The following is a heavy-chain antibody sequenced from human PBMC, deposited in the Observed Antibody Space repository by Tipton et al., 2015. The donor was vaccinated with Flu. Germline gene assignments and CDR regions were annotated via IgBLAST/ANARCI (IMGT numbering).Heavy chain of an antibody. V-gene: IGHV4-38-2*02. D-gene: IGHD2-2*01. CDR1: GDSIRSDYY. CDR3: ARDPSLGMPDYFDF. J-gene: IGHJ4*02. CDR2: INHSGST. Sequence: TLSLTCMVSGDSIRSDYYWGWIRQPPGRGLEWIGEINHSGSTNYNPSLKSRVTISVDTSKKQFSLQLRSVTAADTAVYYCARDPSLGMPDYFDFWGQGTLVTASS.